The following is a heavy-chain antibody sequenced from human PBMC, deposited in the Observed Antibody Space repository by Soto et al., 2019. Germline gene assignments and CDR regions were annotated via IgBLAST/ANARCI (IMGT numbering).Heavy chain of an antibody. CDR3: ARVYCSGGSCYSGFDY. CDR1: GFTFSSYG. CDR2: IWYDGSNK. V-gene: IGHV3-33*01. D-gene: IGHD2-15*01. Sequence: LRLSCAASGFTFSSYGMHWVRQAPGKGLEWVAVIWYDGSNKYYADSVKGRFTISRDNSKNTLYLQMNSLRAEDTAVYYCARVYCSGGSCYSGFDYWGQGTLVTVSS. J-gene: IGHJ4*02.